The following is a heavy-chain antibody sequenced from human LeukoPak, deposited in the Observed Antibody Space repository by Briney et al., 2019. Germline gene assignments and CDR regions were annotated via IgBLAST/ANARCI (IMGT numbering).Heavy chain of an antibody. CDR2: INPNSGGT. D-gene: IGHD6-13*01. CDR3: ASEEIAAAGKGWFDP. Sequence: ASVKVSCKASGYTFTGYYMHWVRQAPGQGLEWMGWINPNSGGTNYAQKFQGRVTMTRDTSISTAYMELSRLRSDDTAVYYCASEEIAAAGKGWFDPWGQGTLVTVSS. J-gene: IGHJ5*02. V-gene: IGHV1-2*02. CDR1: GYTFTGYY.